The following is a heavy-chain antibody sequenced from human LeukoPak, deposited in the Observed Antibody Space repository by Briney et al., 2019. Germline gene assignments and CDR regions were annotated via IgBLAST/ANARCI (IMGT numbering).Heavy chain of an antibody. V-gene: IGHV3-13*01. Sequence: PGGSLRLSCAASGFTFSSYDMHWARQATGKGLEWVSAIGTAGDTYYPGSVKGRFTISRENAKNSLYLQMNSLRAGDTAVYYCATGNLHYYGMDVWGQGTTVTVSS. CDR2: IGTAGDT. D-gene: IGHD2/OR15-2a*01. CDR1: GFTFSSYD. J-gene: IGHJ6*02. CDR3: ATGNLHYYGMDV.